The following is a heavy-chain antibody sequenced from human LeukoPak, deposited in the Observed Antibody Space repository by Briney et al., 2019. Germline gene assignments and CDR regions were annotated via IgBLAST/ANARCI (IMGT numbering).Heavy chain of an antibody. J-gene: IGHJ4*02. CDR2: ISSSSSYI. V-gene: IGHV3-21*01. CDR3: AREGDTMPEG. Sequence: GGSLRLSCAASGFTFSSYSMIWVRQAPGKGLEWVSSISSSSSYIYYADSVKGRFTISRDNAKNSLYLQMNSLRAEDTAVYYCAREGDTMPEGWGQGTLVTVSS. CDR1: GFTFSSYS. D-gene: IGHD2-2*01.